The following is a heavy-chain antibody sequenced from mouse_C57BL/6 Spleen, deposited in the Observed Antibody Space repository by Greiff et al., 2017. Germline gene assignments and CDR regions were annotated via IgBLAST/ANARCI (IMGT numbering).Heavy chain of an antibody. CDR2: INPNNGGT. J-gene: IGHJ1*03. D-gene: IGHD2-2*01. Sequence: VQLQQSGPELVKPGASVKIPCKASGYTFTDYNMDWVKQSHGKSLEWIGDINPNNGGTIYNQKFKGKATLTVDKSSSTAYMELRSLTSEDTAVYYCARPGLPWYFDVWGTGTTVTVSS. CDR1: GYTFTDYN. CDR3: ARPGLPWYFDV. V-gene: IGHV1-18*01.